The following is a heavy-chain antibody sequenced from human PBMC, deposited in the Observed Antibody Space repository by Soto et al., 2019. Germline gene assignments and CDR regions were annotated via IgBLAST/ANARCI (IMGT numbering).Heavy chain of an antibody. D-gene: IGHD6-13*01. CDR2: MNPNSGNT. CDR3: ARGGDPGYSSSWSSYYYYYAMDV. V-gene: IGHV1-8*01. Sequence: ASVKVSCKASGYTFTSYDINWVRQATGQGLEWMGWMNPNSGNTGYAQKFQGRVTMTRNTSISTAYMELSSLRSEDTAVYYCARGGDPGYSSSWSSYYYYYAMDVWGQGTTVTVSS. J-gene: IGHJ6*02. CDR1: GYTFTSYD.